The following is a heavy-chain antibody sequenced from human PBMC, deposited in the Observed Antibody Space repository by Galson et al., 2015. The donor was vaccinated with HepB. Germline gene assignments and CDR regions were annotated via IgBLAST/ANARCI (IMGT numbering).Heavy chain of an antibody. V-gene: IGHV3-23*01. Sequence: SLRLSCAASGFTFSNYAMGWVRQTPDKGLQWVAVKSGSGNSTYHADSVKGRFTISRDNSKNRVYSEMNSLRVDDTALYHCVKGAGGSWGQGTLVTVSS. D-gene: IGHD6-19*01. J-gene: IGHJ5*02. CDR1: GFTFSNYA. CDR2: KSGSGNST. CDR3: VKGAGGS.